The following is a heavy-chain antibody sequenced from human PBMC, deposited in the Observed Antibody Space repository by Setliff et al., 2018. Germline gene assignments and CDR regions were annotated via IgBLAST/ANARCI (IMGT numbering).Heavy chain of an antibody. CDR3: ARQPSSGAYYNPRPYYFDY. D-gene: IGHD3-10*01. CDR2: VHFGGDT. Sequence: SETLSLTCTASGGGSINNYYWSWVRQSPGKGLEWIGFVHFGGDTNYNPSLKSRVTMSADTSNNQFSLNLRSVTAADTAVYFCARQPSSGAYYNPRPYYFDYWGQGTLVTVSS. V-gene: IGHV4-59*08. J-gene: IGHJ4*02. CDR1: GGGSINNYY.